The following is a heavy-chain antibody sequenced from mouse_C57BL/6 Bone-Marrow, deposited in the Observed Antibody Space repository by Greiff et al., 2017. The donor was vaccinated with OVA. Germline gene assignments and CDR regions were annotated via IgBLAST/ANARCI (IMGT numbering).Heavy chain of an antibody. CDR1: GYSFTGYY. CDR3: ARYSLYAMDY. D-gene: IGHD2-12*01. J-gene: IGHJ4*01. CDR2: INPSTGGT. Sequence: VQLKESGPELVKPGASVKISCKASGYSFTGYYMNWVKQSPEKSLEWIGEINPSTGGTTYNQKFKAKATLTVDKSSSTAYMKLKSLTSEDSAVYYCARYSLYAMDYWGQGTSVTVSS. V-gene: IGHV1-42*01.